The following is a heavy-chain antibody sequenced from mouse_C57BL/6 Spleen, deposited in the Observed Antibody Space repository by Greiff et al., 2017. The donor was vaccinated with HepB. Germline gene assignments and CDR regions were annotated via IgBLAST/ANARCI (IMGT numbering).Heavy chain of an antibody. V-gene: IGHV2-9*02. D-gene: IGHD1-3*01. J-gene: IGHJ2*01. CDR2: IWAGGST. CDR3: ARLEDI. Sequence: VHLVESGPGLVAPSQSLSITCTVSGFSLTSYGVPWVRQPPGKGLEWLGVIWAGGSTHYNSALMSRLSISTDNSKSQVFLKMNSRQTDDTAMYYCARLEDIWGQGTTLTVSS. CDR1: GFSLTSYG.